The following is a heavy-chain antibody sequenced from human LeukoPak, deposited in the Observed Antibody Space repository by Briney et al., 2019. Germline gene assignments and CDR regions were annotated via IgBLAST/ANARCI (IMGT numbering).Heavy chain of an antibody. CDR3: ARAGLYYYDSSGYSHLPYYFDY. J-gene: IGHJ4*02. CDR1: GGSISSGGYY. CDR2: IYYSGST. V-gene: IGHV4-31*03. Sequence: SPTLSLPCTVSGGSISSGGYYWSWIRQHPGKGLEWIGYIYYSGSTYYNPSLKSRVTISVDTSKNQFSLKLSSVTAADTAVYYCARAGLYYYDSSGYSHLPYYFDYWGQGTLVTVSS. D-gene: IGHD3-22*01.